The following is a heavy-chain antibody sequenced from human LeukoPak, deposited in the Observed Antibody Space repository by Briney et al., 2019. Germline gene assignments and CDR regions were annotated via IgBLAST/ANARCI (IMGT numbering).Heavy chain of an antibody. CDR1: GGSISSSSYY. D-gene: IGHD1-26*01. CDR2: IYYSGST. Sequence: PSETLSLTCTVSGGSISSSSYYWGWIRQPPGKGLEWIGSIYYSGSTYHNPSLKSRVTISVDTSKNQFSLKLSSVTAADTAVYYCAREWELPYWYFDLWGRGTLVTVSS. J-gene: IGHJ2*01. V-gene: IGHV4-39*07. CDR3: AREWELPYWYFDL.